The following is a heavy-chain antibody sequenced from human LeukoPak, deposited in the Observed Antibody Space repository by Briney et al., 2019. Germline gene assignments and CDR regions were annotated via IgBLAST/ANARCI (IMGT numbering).Heavy chain of an antibody. V-gene: IGHV3-53*01. Sequence: GGSLRLSCAASGFTVSSNYMSWVRQAPGKGLEWVSVIYSGGSTYYADSVKGRFTISRDNSKNTLYLQMNSLRAEDTAVYYCAKFLEWLSNHDAFDIWGQGTMVTVSS. D-gene: IGHD3-3*01. CDR2: IYSGGST. J-gene: IGHJ3*02. CDR3: AKFLEWLSNHDAFDI. CDR1: GFTVSSNY.